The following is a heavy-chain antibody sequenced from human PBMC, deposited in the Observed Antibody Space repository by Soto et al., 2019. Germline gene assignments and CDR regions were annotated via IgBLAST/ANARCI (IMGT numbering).Heavy chain of an antibody. V-gene: IGHV3-30-3*01. CDR2: ISYDGSNK. J-gene: IGHJ4*02. CDR3: AREGLLWFGELPHVFDY. CDR1: GFTFSSYA. Sequence: SLRLSCAASGFTFSSYAMHWVRQAPGKGLEWVAVISYDGSNKYYADSVKGRFTISRDNSKNTLYLQMNSLRAEDTAVYYCAREGLLWFGELPHVFDYWGQGTLVTAPQ. D-gene: IGHD3-10*01.